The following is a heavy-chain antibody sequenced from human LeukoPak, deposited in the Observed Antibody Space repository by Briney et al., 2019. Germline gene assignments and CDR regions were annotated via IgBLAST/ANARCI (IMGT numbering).Heavy chain of an antibody. J-gene: IGHJ6*03. Sequence: ASVKVSCKASGYTFTRFGINWVRQAPGQGLEWMGWTSANNRNTNYAQNLQGRVTMTTDTSTNTAYMELRSLRSDDTAVYYCARALGFSLHYYYHYMDVWGKGTTVTVSS. CDR3: ARALGFSLHYYYHYMDV. CDR2: TSANNRNT. D-gene: IGHD3-16*01. V-gene: IGHV1-18*01. CDR1: GYTFTRFG.